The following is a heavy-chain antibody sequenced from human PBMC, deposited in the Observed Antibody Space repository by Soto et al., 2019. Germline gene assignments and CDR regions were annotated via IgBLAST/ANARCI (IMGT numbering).Heavy chain of an antibody. CDR3: VRLIGNCWLDF. J-gene: IGHJ5*01. Sequence: QVQLQQSEPGLVKPSQTLSLTCAISGDSVSSSSVTWNWIRQSPSRGLEWLGRTYYRSKWYNDYAESVKSRITINPDTSKNQFSLHLNSVTPEDTAVYYCVRLIGNCWLDFWGQGTLVTVSS. CDR1: GDSVSSSSVT. CDR2: TYYRSKWYN. V-gene: IGHV6-1*01. D-gene: IGHD2-15*01.